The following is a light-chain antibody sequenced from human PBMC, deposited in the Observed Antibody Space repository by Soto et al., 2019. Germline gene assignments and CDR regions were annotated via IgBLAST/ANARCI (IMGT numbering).Light chain of an antibody. CDR3: QQYNSYPLT. V-gene: IGKV1-5*03. J-gene: IGKJ4*01. Sequence: DIQMTQSPSTLSASVGDRVTITCRASQSISSWLAWYQQKPGKAPKLLIYKTSSLESGVPSRFSGSESGTEFTLTFSSLQPDDFATYYCQQYNSYPLTFGGGTKVDIK. CDR1: QSISSW. CDR2: KTS.